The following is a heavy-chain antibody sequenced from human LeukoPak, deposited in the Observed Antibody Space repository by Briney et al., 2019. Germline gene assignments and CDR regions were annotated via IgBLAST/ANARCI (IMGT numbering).Heavy chain of an antibody. Sequence: GGSLRLSCAASGIIFSNYWMHWVRQAPGKGLVWVSRINRDGSSTSYADSVKGRFTISRDNSKNTLYLQMNSLRAEDTAVYYCARDRTGQQLISRKEYYYMDVWGKGTTVTISS. CDR2: INRDGSST. J-gene: IGHJ6*03. D-gene: IGHD4-11*01. V-gene: IGHV3-74*01. CDR3: ARDRTGQQLISRKEYYYMDV. CDR1: GIIFSNYW.